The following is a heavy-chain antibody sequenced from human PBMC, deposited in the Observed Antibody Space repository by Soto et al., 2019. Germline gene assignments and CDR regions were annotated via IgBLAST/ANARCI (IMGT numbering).Heavy chain of an antibody. V-gene: IGHV3-33*01. J-gene: IGHJ4*02. Sequence: GGSLRLSCVVPGSIFIGYGMHWVRQAPGKGLEWVAVIWHDGSEIYYADSVKGRLTISRDNSKNTLYLQMNSLRAEDTAVYYWARMAALQLERRTLDYWGQGTLVTVSS. CDR1: GSIFIGYG. CDR3: ARMAALQLERRTLDY. D-gene: IGHD1-1*01. CDR2: IWHDGSEI.